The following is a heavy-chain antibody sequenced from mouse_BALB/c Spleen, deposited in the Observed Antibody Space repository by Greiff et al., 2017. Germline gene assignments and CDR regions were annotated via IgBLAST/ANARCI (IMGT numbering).Heavy chain of an antibody. V-gene: IGHV1-67*01. CDR3: AREWSTMINY. J-gene: IGHJ4*01. Sequence: QVQLQQSGPELVRPGVSVKISCKGSGYTFTDYAMHWVKQSHAKSLEWIGVISTYYGNTNYNQKFKGKATMTVDKSSSTAYMELARLTSEDSAIYYCAREWSTMINYWGQGTSVTVSS. CDR1: GYTFTDYA. CDR2: ISTYYGNT. D-gene: IGHD2-4*01.